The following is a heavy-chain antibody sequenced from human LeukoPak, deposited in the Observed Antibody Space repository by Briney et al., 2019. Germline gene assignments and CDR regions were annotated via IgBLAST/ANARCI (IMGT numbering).Heavy chain of an antibody. J-gene: IGHJ6*03. CDR1: GYTFTSYD. CDR2: MNPNSGNT. D-gene: IGHD3-3*01. Sequence: GASVKVSCKASGYTFTSYDINWVRQATGQGLEWMGWMNPNSGNTGYAQKFQGRVTMTRNTSISTAYMELSSLRSEDTAVYYCARVLSYYDFWSGYYGSYYYYYMDVWGKGTTVTVSS. V-gene: IGHV1-8*01. CDR3: ARVLSYYDFWSGYYGSYYYYYMDV.